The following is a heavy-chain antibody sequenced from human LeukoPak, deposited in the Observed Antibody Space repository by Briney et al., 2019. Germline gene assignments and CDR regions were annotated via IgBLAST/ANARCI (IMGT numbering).Heavy chain of an antibody. CDR2: ISYDGSNK. J-gene: IGHJ6*02. CDR3: ASAYGSGSCPGVLYYYYGMDV. CDR1: GFIFSTYA. Sequence: PGGSLRLSCEASGFIFSTYAIHWVRQAPGKGLEWVAVISYDGSNKYYADSVEGRFTISRDNYKNTLYLQMNSLRAEDTAVYYCASAYGSGSCPGVLYYYYGMDVWGQGATVTVSS. V-gene: IGHV3-30-3*01. D-gene: IGHD3-10*01.